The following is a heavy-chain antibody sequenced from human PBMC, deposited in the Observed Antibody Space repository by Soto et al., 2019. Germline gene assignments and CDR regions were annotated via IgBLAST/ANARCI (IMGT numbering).Heavy chain of an antibody. Sequence: GESLKISCKGSGYSFTSYWIGWVRQMPGKGLEWMGIIYPGDSDTRYSPSFQGQVTISADKSISTAYLQWSSLKASDTAMYYCARQPTHTGIAAAGVDYWGQGTPVTVSS. J-gene: IGHJ4*02. CDR3: ARQPTHTGIAAAGVDY. CDR2: IYPGDSDT. CDR1: GYSFTSYW. V-gene: IGHV5-51*01. D-gene: IGHD6-13*01.